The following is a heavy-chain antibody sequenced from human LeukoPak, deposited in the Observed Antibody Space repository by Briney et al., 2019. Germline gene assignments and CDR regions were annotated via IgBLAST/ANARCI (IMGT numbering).Heavy chain of an antibody. CDR3: ARGRSGGSYYYYYGMDV. J-gene: IGHJ6*02. V-gene: IGHV4-59*01. Sequence: SSETLSLTCTVPGGSISSYYWSWIRQPPGKGLEWIGYIYYSGSTNYNPSLKSRVTISVDTSKNQFSLKLSSVTAADTAVYYCARGRSGGSYYYYYGMDVWGQGTTVTVSS. CDR2: IYYSGST. CDR1: GGSISSYY. D-gene: IGHD2-15*01.